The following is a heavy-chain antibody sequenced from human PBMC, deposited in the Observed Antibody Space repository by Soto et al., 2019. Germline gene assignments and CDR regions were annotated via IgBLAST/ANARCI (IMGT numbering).Heavy chain of an antibody. Sequence: QVQLVESGGDLVKPGGSLRLSCAASGFTFSDYYMSWIRQAPGKGLEWVSYITNTGSTIYYRDSVKGRFTVSRDNARKSLSLQMNSLRVEDTAVYYCAGAGKRWEDYYYAYMDVWGKGTTVTVSS. CDR2: ITNTGSTI. V-gene: IGHV3-11*01. D-gene: IGHD1-1*01. CDR3: AGAGKRWEDYYYAYMDV. CDR1: GFTFSDYY. J-gene: IGHJ6*03.